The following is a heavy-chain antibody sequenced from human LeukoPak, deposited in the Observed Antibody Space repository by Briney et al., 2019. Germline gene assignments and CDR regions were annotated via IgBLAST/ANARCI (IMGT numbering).Heavy chain of an antibody. D-gene: IGHD6-13*01. CDR2: IYYSGST. CDR3: ARVWAAAGPFDY. J-gene: IGHJ4*02. Sequence: PSETLSLTCTVSGGSISSSSYYWGWIRQPPGKGLEWIGSIYYSGSTYYNPSLKSRVTISVDTSKDQFSLKLSSVTAADTAVYYCARVWAAAGPFDYWGQGTLVTVSS. CDR1: GGSISSSSYY. V-gene: IGHV4-39*07.